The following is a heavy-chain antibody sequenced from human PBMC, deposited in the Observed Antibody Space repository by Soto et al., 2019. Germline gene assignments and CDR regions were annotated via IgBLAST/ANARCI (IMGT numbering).Heavy chain of an antibody. Sequence: SEILSLTCSVSGGSINSSSYFFVCVREPPGKGLEWIGSIYYSGSTYYNPSLRSRVTISVDTSKNQFSLKLSSVTAADTAVFYCARHYSSGSRNWFDPWGQGTLVTVSS. CDR3: ARHYSSGSRNWFDP. CDR1: GGSINSSSYF. V-gene: IGHV4-39*01. CDR2: IYYSGST. D-gene: IGHD6-19*01. J-gene: IGHJ5*02.